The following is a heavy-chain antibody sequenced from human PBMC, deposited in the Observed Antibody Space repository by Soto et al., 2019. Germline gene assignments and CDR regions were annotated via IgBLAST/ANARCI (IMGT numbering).Heavy chain of an antibody. V-gene: IGHV3-74*01. CDR3: ARRVRDFWSGAGGYYYYYYYMDV. J-gene: IGHJ6*03. D-gene: IGHD3-3*01. Sequence: GGSLRLSCAASGFTFSSYWMHWVRQAPGKGLVWVSRINSDGSSTSYADSVKGRFTISRDNAKNTLYLQINSLRAEDTAVYYCARRVRDFWSGAGGYYYYYYYMDVWGKGTTVTVSS. CDR2: INSDGSST. CDR1: GFTFSSYW.